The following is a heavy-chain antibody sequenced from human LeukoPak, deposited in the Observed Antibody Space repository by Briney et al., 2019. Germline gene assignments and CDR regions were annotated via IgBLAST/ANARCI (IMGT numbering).Heavy chain of an antibody. CDR1: GGSISSGGYY. CDR3: ARAITDYGDLFDY. V-gene: IGHV4-31*03. J-gene: IGHJ4*02. D-gene: IGHD4-17*01. Sequence: SETLSLTCTVSGGSISSGGYYWSWIRQHPGKGLEWIGYIYYSGSTYYNPSLKSRVTISVDTSKNQFFLKLSSVTAADTAVYYCARAITDYGDLFDYWGQGTLVTVSS. CDR2: IYYSGST.